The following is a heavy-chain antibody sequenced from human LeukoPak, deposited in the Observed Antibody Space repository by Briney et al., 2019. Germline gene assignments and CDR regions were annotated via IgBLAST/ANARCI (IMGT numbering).Heavy chain of an antibody. J-gene: IGHJ5*02. D-gene: IGHD2-2*01. CDR2: IYYSGST. CDR3: ARAGCSSTSCYLYNWFDP. V-gene: IGHV4-39*07. CDR1: GGSISSSSYY. Sequence: SETLSLTCTVSGGSISSSSYYWGWIRQPPGKGLEWIVSIYYSGSTYYNPSLKSRVTISVDRSKNQFSLKLSSVTAADTAVYYCARAGCSSTSCYLYNWFDPWGQGTLVTVSS.